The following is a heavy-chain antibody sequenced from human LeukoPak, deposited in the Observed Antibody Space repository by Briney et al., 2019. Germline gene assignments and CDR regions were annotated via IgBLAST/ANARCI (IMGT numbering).Heavy chain of an antibody. Sequence: PGGSLRLSCAASGFTLSSYAMSWVRQAPGKGLEWVSTISGSGGSTYYADSVKGRFTISRDNSKNTLYLQMNSLRAEETAVYYCAREGDDSSGYYPHFDYWGQGTLVTVSS. CDR1: GFTLSSYA. V-gene: IGHV3-23*01. D-gene: IGHD3-22*01. CDR2: ISGSGGST. J-gene: IGHJ4*02. CDR3: AREGDDSSGYYPHFDY.